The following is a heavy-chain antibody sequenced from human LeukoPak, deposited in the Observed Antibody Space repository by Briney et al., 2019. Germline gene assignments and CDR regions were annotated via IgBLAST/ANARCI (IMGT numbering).Heavy chain of an antibody. CDR1: GYSISSGYY. CDR3: ASLRNSVAGTGFDY. CDR2: IYHSGST. J-gene: IGHJ4*02. Sequence: SETLSLTCTVSGYSISSGYYWGWIRQPPGKGLEWIGSIYHSGSTYYSPSLKSRVTISVDTSKNQFSLKLSSVTAADTAVYYCASLRNSVAGTGFDYWGQGTLVTVSS. V-gene: IGHV4-38-2*02. D-gene: IGHD6-19*01.